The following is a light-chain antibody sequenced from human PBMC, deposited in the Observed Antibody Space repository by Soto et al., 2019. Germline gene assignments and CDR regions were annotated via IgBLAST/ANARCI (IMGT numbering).Light chain of an antibody. J-gene: IGLJ1*01. CDR2: DVS. CDR3: SSYTSSSTLPYV. Sequence: QSALTQPASVSGSPGQSITISCTGTSSDVGGYNYVSWYQQHAGKAPKLMLYDVSNRPSGVSNRFSGSMSGNTASLTISGLQAEDEADSYCSSYTSSSTLPYVFGTGTKVTVL. CDR1: SSDVGGYNY. V-gene: IGLV2-14*01.